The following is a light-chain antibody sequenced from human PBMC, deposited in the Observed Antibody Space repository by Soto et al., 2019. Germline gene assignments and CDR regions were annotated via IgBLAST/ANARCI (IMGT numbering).Light chain of an antibody. CDR2: GVN. V-gene: IGLV2-14*01. CDR1: SSDVGGYDY. CDR3: SSYTDSSTLVI. Sequence: QSALTQPASVSGTPGQTITVSCTGTSSDVGGYDYVSWYQHHPGKAPKLMIYGVNHRPSGVSDRFSGSKSGNTASLTISGLQADDEADYYCSSYTDSSTLVIFGGGTKLPS. J-gene: IGLJ2*01.